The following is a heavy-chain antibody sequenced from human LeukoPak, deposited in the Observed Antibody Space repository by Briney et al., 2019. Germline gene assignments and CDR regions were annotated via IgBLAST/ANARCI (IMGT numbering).Heavy chain of an antibody. CDR3: ASRSGRNYYGMDV. J-gene: IGHJ6*02. D-gene: IGHD3-10*01. CDR1: GGSISRYY. Sequence: SENVSRNCTLSGGSISRYYWTWIRQPKGKALEWLGYAYYSGSTNYNPSLKTRLTISVDTSKAQFSLTLSSVTAADTAIYYCASRSGRNYYGMDVWGQGTTVIVSS. V-gene: IGHV4-59*01. CDR2: AYYSGST.